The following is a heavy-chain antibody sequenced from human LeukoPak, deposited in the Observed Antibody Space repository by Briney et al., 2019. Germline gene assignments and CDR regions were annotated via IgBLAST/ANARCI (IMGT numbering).Heavy chain of an antibody. V-gene: IGHV5-51*01. D-gene: IGHD3-10*01. CDR1: GYSFTTYW. J-gene: IGHJ4*02. CDR2: IYPADSAA. CDR3: ARRESSFDY. Sequence: GESLKISCKASGYSFTTYWIGWVRQMPGKGLEWMGIIYPADSAAKYSPSFQGQVTISADKSISTAYLQWTSLKASDTAMYYCARRESSFDYWGQGTLVTVSS.